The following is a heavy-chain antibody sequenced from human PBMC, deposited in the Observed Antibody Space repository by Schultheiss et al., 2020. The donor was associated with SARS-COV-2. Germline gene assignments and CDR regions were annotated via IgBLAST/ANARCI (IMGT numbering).Heavy chain of an antibody. Sequence: SQTLSLTCTVSGGSISSYYWSWIRQPPGKGLEWIGYIYYSGSTNYNPSLKSRVTISVDTSKNQFSLKLSSVTAADTAVYYCARGRGGRGYWGQGTLVTVSS. CDR1: GGSISSYY. J-gene: IGHJ4*02. CDR3: ARGRGGRGY. CDR2: IYYSGST. V-gene: IGHV4-59*12. D-gene: IGHD3-10*01.